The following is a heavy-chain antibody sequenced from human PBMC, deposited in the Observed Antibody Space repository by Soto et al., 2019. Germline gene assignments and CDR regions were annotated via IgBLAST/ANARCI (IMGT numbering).Heavy chain of an antibody. D-gene: IGHD3-22*01. Sequence: PPETLSLTCTVSGGSIISGDYYWNWIRQPPGKGLEWIGYIYYSGSTYYNPSLKSRVTISIDTSKNQFSLKLSSVTAADTAVYYCARIPYYYDSSGFDYWGQGTLVTVSS. CDR3: ARIPYYYDSSGFDY. V-gene: IGHV4-30-4*01. CDR1: GGSIISGDYY. J-gene: IGHJ4*02. CDR2: IYYSGST.